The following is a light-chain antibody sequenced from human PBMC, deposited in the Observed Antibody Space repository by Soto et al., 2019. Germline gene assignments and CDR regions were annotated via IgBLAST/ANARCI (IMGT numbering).Light chain of an antibody. CDR2: GAS. CDR1: QSLSSN. CDR3: QQYNNWPPWT. Sequence: EIVMTQSPGTLSVSPGERATLSCRASQSLSSNLAWYQQKPGQAPRLLIYGASTRATGIPARFSGSGSGTEFTLTISSLQSEDFAVYYWQQYNNWPPWTFGQGTRVEI. V-gene: IGKV3-15*01. J-gene: IGKJ1*01.